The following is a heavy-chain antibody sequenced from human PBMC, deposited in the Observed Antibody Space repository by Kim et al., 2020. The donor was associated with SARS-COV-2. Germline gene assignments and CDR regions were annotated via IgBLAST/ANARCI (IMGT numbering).Heavy chain of an antibody. V-gene: IGHV3-7*01. CDR2: IKQDGSEK. CDR3: GGYCSSTSCYTVAHRDV. CDR1: GFTFSSYW. J-gene: IGHJ4*02. D-gene: IGHD2-2*02. Sequence: GGSLRLSCAASGFTFSSYWMSWVRQAPGKGLEWVANIKQDGSEKYYVDSVKGRFTISRDNAKNSLYLQMNSLRAEDTAVYYCGGYCSSTSCYTVAHRDVWGQGTLVTVSS.